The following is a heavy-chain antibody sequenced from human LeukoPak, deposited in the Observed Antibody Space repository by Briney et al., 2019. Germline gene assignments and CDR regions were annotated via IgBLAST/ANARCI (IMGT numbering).Heavy chain of an antibody. CDR3: ARIPTTVNPPRGMDV. V-gene: IGHV4-34*12. J-gene: IGHJ6*02. Sequence: SETLSLTCAVYGGSFSGYYWIWIRQPPGKVLEWIGEIIHSGSTDYNPSLKGRVTISVDTSKNQFSLKLSSVTAADTAVYYCARIPTTVNPPRGMDVWGQGTTVTVSS. D-gene: IGHD4-17*01. CDR1: GGSFSGYY. CDR2: IIHSGST.